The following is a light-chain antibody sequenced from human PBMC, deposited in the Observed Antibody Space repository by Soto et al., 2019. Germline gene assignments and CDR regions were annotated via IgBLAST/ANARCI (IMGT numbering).Light chain of an antibody. CDR3: QQDYNLPWT. Sequence: EIVITQSPGTLSLSPGERATLSCRASQSVSSSYLSCYQQKPGQAPRLLIYGASIRATGIPARFSGSGSGTAFTLTISSLQPEDFAVYYCQQDYNLPWTFGQGTKVDIK. CDR2: GAS. V-gene: IGKV3D-7*01. CDR1: QSVSSSY. J-gene: IGKJ1*01.